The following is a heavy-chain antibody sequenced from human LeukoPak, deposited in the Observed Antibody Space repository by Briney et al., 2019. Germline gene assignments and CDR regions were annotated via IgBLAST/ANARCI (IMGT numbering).Heavy chain of an antibody. CDR2: INHSGST. CDR3: ARGVRWLVSWFDP. V-gene: IGHV4-34*01. Sequence: SETLSLTCAVYGGSFSGYYWSWIRQPPGKGLEWIGEINHSGSTNYNPSLKSRVTISVDTSKNQFSLKLSSVTAADTAVYYCARGVRWLVSWFDPWGQGTLVTVSS. CDR1: GGSFSGYY. D-gene: IGHD6-19*01. J-gene: IGHJ5*02.